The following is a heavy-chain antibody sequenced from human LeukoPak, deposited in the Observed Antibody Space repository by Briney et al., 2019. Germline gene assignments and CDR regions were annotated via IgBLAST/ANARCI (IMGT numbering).Heavy chain of an antibody. CDR3: ARDSGSFDY. CDR2: IWHDGCNK. D-gene: IGHD3-22*01. Sequence: GGSLRLSCAASGFTFSTYGILWLREARGKGLEGVAVIWHDGCNKYYVDSVKGRFTIYRDSSKNTLYLQMNSLRAEDTGVYFCARDSGSFDYWGQGTLVTAS. CDR1: GFTFSTYG. J-gene: IGHJ4*02. V-gene: IGHV3-33*01.